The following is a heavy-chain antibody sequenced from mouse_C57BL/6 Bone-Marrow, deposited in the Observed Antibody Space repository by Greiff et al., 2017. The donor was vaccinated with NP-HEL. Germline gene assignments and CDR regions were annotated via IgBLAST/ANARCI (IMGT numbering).Heavy chain of an antibody. CDR3: TTPNWDGY. CDR1: GFNIKDDY. J-gene: IGHJ2*01. D-gene: IGHD4-1*01. CDR2: IDPENGAT. V-gene: IGHV14-4*01. Sequence: VQLQQSGAELVRPGASVKLSCTASGFNIKDDYMHWVKQRPEQGLEWIGWIDPENGATEYASKFQGKATITADTSSNTAYLQLSSLTSEDTAVYYCTTPNWDGYWGQGTTLTVSS.